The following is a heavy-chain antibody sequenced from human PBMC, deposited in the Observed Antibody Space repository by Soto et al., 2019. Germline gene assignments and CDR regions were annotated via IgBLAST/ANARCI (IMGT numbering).Heavy chain of an antibody. D-gene: IGHD3-22*01. V-gene: IGHV4-59*01. CDR1: GGAFSRYY. CDR3: ARGNYYDSSGYYDY. Sequence: SETLSVTCTGSGGAFSRYYWSWIRQPPGKGLEWIGYIYYSGSTTYNPSLKSRVTISVDTSKNQFSLKLSSVTAADTAVYYCARGNYYDSSGYYDYWGQGTLVTVS. J-gene: IGHJ4*02. CDR2: IYYSGST.